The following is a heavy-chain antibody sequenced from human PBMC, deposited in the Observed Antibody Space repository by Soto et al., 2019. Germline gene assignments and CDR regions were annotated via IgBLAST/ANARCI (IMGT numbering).Heavy chain of an antibody. V-gene: IGHV4-59*02. D-gene: IGHD3-16*01. CDR2: IYHTGST. CDR3: ARWGVAMDV. Sequence: SETRSLSFSVSGGAVNRFYYWSWIRQPPGKGLEWLGYIYHTGSTNYQPSLKSRVTISLDTSKNQFALNLNSVTAADTAVYYCARWGVAMDVWGQGTTVTVSS. CDR1: GGAVNRFYY. J-gene: IGHJ6*02.